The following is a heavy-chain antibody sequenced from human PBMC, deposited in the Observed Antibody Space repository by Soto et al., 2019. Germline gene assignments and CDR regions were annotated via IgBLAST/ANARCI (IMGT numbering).Heavy chain of an antibody. CDR3: ARVSGLFYEIDY. CDR2: ISYDGSNK. Sequence: PGGSLRLSCAASGFTFSSYGMHWVRQAPGKGLEWVALISYDGSNKYYADSVKGRFTISRDNSKNTLYLQMNSLRAEDTAVYYCARVSGLFYEIDYWGQGTLVTVSS. J-gene: IGHJ4*02. D-gene: IGHD3-3*01. CDR1: GFTFSSYG. V-gene: IGHV3-30*03.